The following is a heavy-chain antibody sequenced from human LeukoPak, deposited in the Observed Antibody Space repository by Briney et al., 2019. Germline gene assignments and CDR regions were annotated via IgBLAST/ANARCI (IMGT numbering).Heavy chain of an antibody. V-gene: IGHV3-74*01. CDR2: INSDGRLT. CDR3: VRDLRTPSDTNIAIDY. CDR1: GFTFSNYW. J-gene: IGHJ4*02. Sequence: PGGSLRLSCAASGFTFSNYWMHWVRQGPGKGLVWVSCINSDGRLTSYADSVKGRFTISRDNAKNTLYLQMNSLRAEDTAVYYCVRDLRTPSDTNIAIDYWGQGTLVTVSS. D-gene: IGHD4-23*01.